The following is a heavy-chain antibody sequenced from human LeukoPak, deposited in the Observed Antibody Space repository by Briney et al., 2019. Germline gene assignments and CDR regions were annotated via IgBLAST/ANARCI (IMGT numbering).Heavy chain of an antibody. D-gene: IGHD2-2*01. J-gene: IGHJ4*02. CDR3: ATGRSGVSSAAINY. Sequence: GGSLRLSCSASGFTFSSFAMIWPRQARGQGLEWVYSNSGSGDSTHSAVTVKGRLTISTDNTKNTLQLQMNTAGAEDAAEYACATGRSGVSSAAINYWGQGTLVTVSS. V-gene: IGHV3-23*01. CDR2: NSGSGDST. CDR1: GFTFSSFA.